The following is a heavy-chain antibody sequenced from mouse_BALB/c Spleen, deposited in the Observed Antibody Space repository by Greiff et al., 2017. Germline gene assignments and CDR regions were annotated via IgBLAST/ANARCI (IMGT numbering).Heavy chain of an antibody. D-gene: IGHD1-1*01. CDR3: ARRGVVDPFGYAMDY. J-gene: IGHJ4*01. CDR2: INSNGGST. V-gene: IGHV5-6-2*01. CDR1: GFTFSSYY. Sequence: EVKLMESGGGLVKLGGSLKLSCAASGFTFSSYYMSWVRQTPEKRLELVAAINSNGGSTYYPDTVKGRFTISRDNAKNTLYLQMSSLKSEDTALYYCARRGVVDPFGYAMDYWGQGTSVTVSS.